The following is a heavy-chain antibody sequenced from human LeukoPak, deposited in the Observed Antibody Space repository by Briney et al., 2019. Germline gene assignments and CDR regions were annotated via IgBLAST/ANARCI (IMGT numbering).Heavy chain of an antibody. V-gene: IGHV4-59*08. J-gene: IGHJ4*02. CDR1: GGSISSYY. CDR2: IYYSGST. D-gene: IGHD6-13*01. CDR3: AGGSGSSWLY. Sequence: SETLSLTCTVSGGSISSYYWTWVRQPPGKGLEWIGYIYYSGSTNYNPSLKSRVTMSVDTSKNQFSLKLNSVTAADTAVYYCAGGSGSSWLYWGQGTLVTVSS.